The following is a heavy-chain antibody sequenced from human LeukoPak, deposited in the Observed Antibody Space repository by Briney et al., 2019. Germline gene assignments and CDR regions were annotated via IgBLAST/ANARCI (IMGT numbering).Heavy chain of an antibody. CDR2: IIPIFGTA. Sequence: ASVKVSCKASGGTFSSYAISWVRQAPGQGLEWMGGIIPIFGTANYAQKFQGRVTITADESTSTAYMELSSLRSEDTAVYYCSGHSSSWQAHYWGQGTLVTVSS. D-gene: IGHD6-13*01. J-gene: IGHJ4*02. CDR3: SGHSSSWQAHY. CDR1: GGTFSSYA. V-gene: IGHV1-69*13.